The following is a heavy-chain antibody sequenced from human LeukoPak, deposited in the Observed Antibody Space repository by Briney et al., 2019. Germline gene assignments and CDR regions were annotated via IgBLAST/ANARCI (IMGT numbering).Heavy chain of an antibody. V-gene: IGHV3-23*01. CDR3: AKAGDSSGYYQYYFDY. D-gene: IGHD3-22*01. J-gene: IGHJ4*02. CDR1: GFTFSGYA. Sequence: GGSLRLSCAASGFTFSGYAMSWVRQAPGKGLEWVSAISGSGGSTYYADSVKGRFTISRDNSKNTLYLQMNSLRAEDTAVYYCAKAGDSSGYYQYYFDYWGQGTLVTVSS. CDR2: ISGSGGST.